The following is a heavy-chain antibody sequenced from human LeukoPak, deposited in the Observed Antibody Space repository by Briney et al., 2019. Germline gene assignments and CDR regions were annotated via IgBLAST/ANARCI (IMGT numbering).Heavy chain of an antibody. CDR2: VYYSGST. D-gene: IGHD3-22*01. Sequence: SETLSLTCTVSGGSITSNSYYWGWIRQPPGKGLEWIGGVYYSGSTYYTPSLKSRVTISVDTSKNQFSLKLTSVTAADTAVYYGARQGRDSSAYRRAFDVWGQGTMVTVSS. CDR1: GGSITSNSYY. J-gene: IGHJ3*01. V-gene: IGHV4-39*01. CDR3: ARQGRDSSAYRRAFDV.